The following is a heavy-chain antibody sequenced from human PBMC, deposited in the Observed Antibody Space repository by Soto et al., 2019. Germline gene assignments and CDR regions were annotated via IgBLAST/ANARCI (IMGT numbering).Heavy chain of an antibody. CDR3: ARGMTPPGAPAWYYFDS. Sequence: SETLSLTCTVSGASITGSSYWSWIRQPAGKGLEWIGRFSLSGTTNYNPSLRSRVTMSADVSKNQFSLRLTPVTAADTALYYCARGMTPPGAPAWYYFDSWGQGTLVTVSS. CDR1: GASITGSSY. J-gene: IGHJ4*02. V-gene: IGHV4-4*07. CDR2: FSLSGTT. D-gene: IGHD2-8*02.